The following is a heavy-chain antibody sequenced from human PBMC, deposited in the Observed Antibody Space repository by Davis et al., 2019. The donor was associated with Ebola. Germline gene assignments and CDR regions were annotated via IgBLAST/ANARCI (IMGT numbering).Heavy chain of an antibody. Sequence: DSVKGRFTISRDNSKNTLFLQMNSLRAEDTAVYYCASPLCNTTNCYSTLFDYWGQGTLVTVSS. V-gene: IGHV3-30*14. D-gene: IGHD2-2*01. CDR3: ASPLCNTTNCYSTLFDY. J-gene: IGHJ4*02.